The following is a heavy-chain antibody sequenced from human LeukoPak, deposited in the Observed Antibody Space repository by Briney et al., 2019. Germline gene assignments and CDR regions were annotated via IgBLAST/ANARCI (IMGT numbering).Heavy chain of an antibody. CDR3: ARDARYYDILTGYLGY. J-gene: IGHJ4*02. D-gene: IGHD3-9*01. CDR1: GFTFSSYA. CDR2: ISDSAYST. Sequence: GGSLRLSCAASGFTFSSYAMSWVRQAPGKGLEWVSGISDSAYSTFYADSVKGRFTISRDNSKNTLYLQMNSLRAEDTAVYYCARDARYYDILTGYLGYWGQGTLVTVSS. V-gene: IGHV3-23*01.